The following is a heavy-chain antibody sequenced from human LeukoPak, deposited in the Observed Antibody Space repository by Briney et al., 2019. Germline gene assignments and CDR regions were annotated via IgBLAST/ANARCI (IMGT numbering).Heavy chain of an antibody. D-gene: IGHD3-16*01. J-gene: IGHJ4*02. V-gene: IGHV4-31*03. CDR1: GGSISSGGYY. CDR2: IYYSGST. CDR3: ARDEGGPRLFDY. Sequence: SETLSLTCTVSGGSISSGGYYWSWIRQHPGKGLEWIGYIYYSGSTYYNPSLKSRVTISVDTSKNQFSLKLSSVTAADTAVYYCARDEGGPRLFDYWGQGTLVTVSS.